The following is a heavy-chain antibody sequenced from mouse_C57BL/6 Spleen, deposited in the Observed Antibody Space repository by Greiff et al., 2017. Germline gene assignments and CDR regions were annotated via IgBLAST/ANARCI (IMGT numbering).Heavy chain of an antibody. CDR3: ARGGSSYYAMDY. CDR1: GYAFSSYW. Sequence: VQRVESGAELVKPGASVKISCKASGYAFSSYWMNWVKQRPGKGLEWIGQIYPGDGDTNYNGKFKGKATLTADKSSSTAYMQLSSLTSEDSAVYFCARGGSSYYAMDYWGQGTSVTVSS. D-gene: IGHD1-1*01. J-gene: IGHJ4*01. CDR2: IYPGDGDT. V-gene: IGHV1-80*01.